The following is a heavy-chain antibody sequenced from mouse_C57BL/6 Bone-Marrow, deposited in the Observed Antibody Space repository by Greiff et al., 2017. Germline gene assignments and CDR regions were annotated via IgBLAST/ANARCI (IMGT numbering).Heavy chain of an antibody. CDR1: GYTFTSYW. CDR2: IDPSDSYT. J-gene: IGHJ3*01. V-gene: IGHV1-69*01. D-gene: IGHD1-3*01. CDR3: ARGAHGAY. Sequence: QVHVKQPGAELVMPGASVKLSCKASGYTFTSYWMHWVKQRPGQGLEWIGEIDPSDSYTNYNQKFKGKSTLTVDKSSSTAYMQLSSLTSEDSAVYYCARGAHGAYWGQGTLVTVSA.